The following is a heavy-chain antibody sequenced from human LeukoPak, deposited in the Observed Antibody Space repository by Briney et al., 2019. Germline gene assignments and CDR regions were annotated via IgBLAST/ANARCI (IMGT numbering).Heavy chain of an antibody. CDR3: AREVIVEVVTARVFDP. V-gene: IGHV4-31*03. D-gene: IGHD2-21*02. J-gene: IGHJ5*02. Sequence: SETLSLTCTVSGSSISSGDHYWGWIRQQPGKGLEWIGYIYYSGSTHYNPSLKSRVTISVDTSKNHFSLKLRSVTAAHTAVYYCAREVIVEVVTARVFDPWGQGTLVTVSS. CDR1: GSSISSGDHY. CDR2: IYYSGST.